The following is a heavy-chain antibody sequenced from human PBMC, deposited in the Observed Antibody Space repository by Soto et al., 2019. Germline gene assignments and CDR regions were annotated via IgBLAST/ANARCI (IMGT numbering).Heavy chain of an antibody. D-gene: IGHD4-17*01. CDR2: MNPNSGNT. J-gene: IGHJ4*02. Sequence: ASGKVSCKASGGTFSSYAINWGRPAPGQGLEWMGWMNPNSGNTGYAQKFQGRVTMTRNTSISTAYMELSSLRSEDTAVYYCAKDNSHYGGNFVFDYWGQGTLVTVSS. V-gene: IGHV1-8*02. CDR3: AKDNSHYGGNFVFDY. CDR1: GGTFSSYA.